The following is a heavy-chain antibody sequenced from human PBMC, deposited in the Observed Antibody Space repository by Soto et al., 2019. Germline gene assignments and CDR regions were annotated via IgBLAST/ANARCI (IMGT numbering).Heavy chain of an antibody. CDR1: GSSFTSYW. CDR2: IDPSDSYT. CDR3: ARKLGYSYGYIY. V-gene: IGHV5-10-1*01. Sequence: GESLKISCKGSGSSFTSYWISWVRQMPGKGLEWMGRIDPSDSYTNYSPSFQGHVTISADKSISTAYLQWSSLKASDTAMYYCARKLGYSYGYIYWGQGTLVTVSS. D-gene: IGHD5-18*01. J-gene: IGHJ4*02.